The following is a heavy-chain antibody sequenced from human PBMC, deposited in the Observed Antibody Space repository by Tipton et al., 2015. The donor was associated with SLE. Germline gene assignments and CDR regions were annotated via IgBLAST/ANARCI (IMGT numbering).Heavy chain of an antibody. CDR3: ARGYYDSSVYDAFDI. V-gene: IGHV4-39*07. D-gene: IGHD3-22*01. J-gene: IGHJ3*02. CDR2: IYYSGST. CDR1: GGSISSSSYY. Sequence: TLSLTCTVSGGSISSSSYYWGWIRQPPGKGLEWIGSIYYSGSTYYNPSLKSRVTISVDTSKNQFSLKLSSATAADTAVYYCARGYYDSSVYDAFDIWGQGTMVTVSS.